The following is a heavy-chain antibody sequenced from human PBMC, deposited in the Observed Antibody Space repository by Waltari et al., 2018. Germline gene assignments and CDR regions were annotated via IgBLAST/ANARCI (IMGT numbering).Heavy chain of an antibody. Sequence: QVQLQESGPGLVKPSETLSLTCTVSGDSISNYYWSWIRQSAEKGLEWIGRLSSSGDTCYNPSLKSRVTMSLDTSKNQFSVQLRSVTAADTAVYYCARGTAYCHGDCGNNWFGPGGQGTLVTVSS. V-gene: IGHV4-4*07. CDR2: LSSSGDT. D-gene: IGHD2-21*01. CDR3: ARGTAYCHGDCGNNWFGP. CDR1: GDSISNYY. J-gene: IGHJ5*02.